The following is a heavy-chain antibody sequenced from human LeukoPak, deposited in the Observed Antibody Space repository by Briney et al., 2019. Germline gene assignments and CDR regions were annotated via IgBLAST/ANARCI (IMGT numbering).Heavy chain of an antibody. CDR3: ARLVGGTVDY. J-gene: IGHJ4*02. Sequence: KVSCKASGGTFTSNAISWVRQMPGKGLEWMGRIDPSDSYTNYSPSFQGHVTISADKSATSAYLQWSSLKASDTAMYYCARLVGGTVDYWGQGTLVTVSS. V-gene: IGHV5-10-1*01. CDR1: GGTFTSNA. D-gene: IGHD1-26*01. CDR2: IDPSDSYT.